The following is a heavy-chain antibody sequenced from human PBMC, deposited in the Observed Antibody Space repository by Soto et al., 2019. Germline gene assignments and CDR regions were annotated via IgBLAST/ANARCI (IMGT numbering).Heavy chain of an antibody. Sequence: DTLSLTCTVSGGSISSSSYYWGWIRQPPGKGLEWIGSIYYSGSTYYNPSLKSLVTISVDTSKYQFSLKLSSVTAADTAVYYCARTYYDFWSGYYNYYYGMDVWGQGSTVTVS. D-gene: IGHD3-3*01. V-gene: IGHV4-39*01. J-gene: IGHJ6*02. CDR3: ARTYYDFWSGYYNYYYGMDV. CDR2: IYYSGST. CDR1: GGSISSSSYY.